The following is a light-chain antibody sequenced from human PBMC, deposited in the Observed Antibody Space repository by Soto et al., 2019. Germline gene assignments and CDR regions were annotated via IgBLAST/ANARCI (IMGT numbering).Light chain of an antibody. CDR1: QSVSSD. CDR2: GAS. Sequence: EIVLTQSPGTLSLSPGERATLSCRASQSVSSDLAWYRQKPGQSPRLLIYGASTRAAETPARFSGSGSETEFTLTISSLQSEDFAVYYCQQYNKWPLTFGGGTKVDIK. J-gene: IGKJ4*01. CDR3: QQYNKWPLT. V-gene: IGKV3-15*01.